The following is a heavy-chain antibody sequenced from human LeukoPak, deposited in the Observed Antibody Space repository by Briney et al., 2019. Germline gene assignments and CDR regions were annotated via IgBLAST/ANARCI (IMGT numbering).Heavy chain of an antibody. CDR1: GYTFTGYY. CDR2: INPNSGGT. Sequence: ASVKVSCKASGYTFTGYYMHWVRQAPGQGLEWMGWINPNSGGTNYAQKFQGGVTMTRDTSIGTAYMELSRLRSDDTAVYYCARLDSSGYWIDYWGQGTLVTVSS. D-gene: IGHD3-22*01. V-gene: IGHV1-2*02. CDR3: ARLDSSGYWIDY. J-gene: IGHJ4*02.